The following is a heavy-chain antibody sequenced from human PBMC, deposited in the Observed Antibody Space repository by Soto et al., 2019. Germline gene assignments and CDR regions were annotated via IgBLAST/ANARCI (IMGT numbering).Heavy chain of an antibody. D-gene: IGHD1-1*01. J-gene: IGHJ4*02. CDR1: GDSITSSNW. Sequence: QVHLQESGPGLVKPSGTLSLTCAVSGDSITSSNWWSWVRQAPGKGLEWIGEIYHSGATTYNPSLKIRATISVDPSNILFSLKLTSVTAADTAVYFCARDLGTGTDYWGRGTLVTVAS. CDR3: ARDLGTGTDY. V-gene: IGHV4-4*02. CDR2: IYHSGAT.